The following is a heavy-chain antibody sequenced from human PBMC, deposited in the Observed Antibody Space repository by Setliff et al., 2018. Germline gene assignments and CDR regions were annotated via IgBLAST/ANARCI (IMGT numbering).Heavy chain of an antibody. CDR3: GRVDCTMIQGVVGH. CDR1: GGSVSSTSHH. D-gene: IGHD3-10*01. CDR2: VYSSGYT. V-gene: IGHV4-39*07. Sequence: SETLSLTCTVSGGSVSSTSHHWVWIRQAPGKGMEWLGSVYSSGYTYSKPSPQSRVSMSVDASKNQFSLKLASVTAADTAVYYCGRVDCTMIQGVVGHWGQGTLVTVSS. J-gene: IGHJ1*01.